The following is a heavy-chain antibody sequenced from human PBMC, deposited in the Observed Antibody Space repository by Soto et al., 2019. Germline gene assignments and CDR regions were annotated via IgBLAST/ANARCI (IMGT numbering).Heavy chain of an antibody. D-gene: IGHD2-15*01. CDR1: GYTFTSYG. Sequence: GASVKVSCKASGYTFTSYGISWVRQAPGQGLEWMGWISAYNGNTNYAQKLQGRVTMTTDTSTSTAYMELRGLRSDDTAVYYCARDERPQRDCSGGSCYSDYWGQGTLVTVSS. J-gene: IGHJ4*02. CDR2: ISAYNGNT. CDR3: ARDERPQRDCSGGSCYSDY. V-gene: IGHV1-18*01.